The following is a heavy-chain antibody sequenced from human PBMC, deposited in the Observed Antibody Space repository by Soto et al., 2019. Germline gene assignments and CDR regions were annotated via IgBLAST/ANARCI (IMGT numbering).Heavy chain of an antibody. CDR3: AREDYDFWSGYYSVYYYGMDV. V-gene: IGHV3-74*01. Sequence: GGSLRLSCAASGFTFSSYWMHWVRQAPGKGLVSVSRINSDGSSTSYADSVKGRFTISRDNAKNTLYLQMNSLRAEDTAVYYCAREDYDFWSGYYSVYYYGMDVWGQGTTVTVSS. CDR2: INSDGSST. D-gene: IGHD3-3*01. CDR1: GFTFSSYW. J-gene: IGHJ6*02.